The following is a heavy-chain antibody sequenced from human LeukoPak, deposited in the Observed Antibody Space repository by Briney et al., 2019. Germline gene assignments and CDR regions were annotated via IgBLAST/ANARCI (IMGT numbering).Heavy chain of an antibody. J-gene: IGHJ4*02. CDR1: GGSINLYY. Sequence: SETLSLTCTVSGGSINLYYWSWIRQPPREGLEWIGYFYDTRSPKYNPSLERRVTISVDMSRKQFSLNISSVTTADTAVYYCARGRGSLTYWGQGTLATVSS. D-gene: IGHD3-10*01. V-gene: IGHV4-59*01. CDR3: ARGRGSLTY. CDR2: FYDTRSP.